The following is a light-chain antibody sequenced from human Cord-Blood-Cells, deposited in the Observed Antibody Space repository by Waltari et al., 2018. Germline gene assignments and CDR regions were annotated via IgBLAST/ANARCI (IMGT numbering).Light chain of an antibody. Sequence: QSDLTQPASVSGSPGQSIHNSCTGTSSDVGGYNYVSCHQQHPGKAPKRMISDVSNRFSGSKSVNTASLTISGLQAEDEADYYCSSYTSSSTRVFGTGTKVTVL. V-gene: IGLV2-14*01. J-gene: IGLJ1*01. CDR3: SSYTSSSTRV. CDR1: SSDVGGYNY. CDR2: DVS.